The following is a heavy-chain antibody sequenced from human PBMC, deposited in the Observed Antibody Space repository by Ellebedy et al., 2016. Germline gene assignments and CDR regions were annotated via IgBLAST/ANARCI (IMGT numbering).Heavy chain of an antibody. CDR3: ARNPGDCYSCGY. V-gene: IGHV3-48*01. CDR1: GFIFSTYS. CDR2: ISSSSSSF. Sequence: GGSLRLXXAASGFIFSTYSMNWVRQAPGKGLEWVSYISSSSSSFFYADSVKGRFTISRDNARNSMSLQMNSLRVEDTAVYYCARNPGDCYSCGYWGQGTLVTVSS. J-gene: IGHJ4*02. D-gene: IGHD2-21*02.